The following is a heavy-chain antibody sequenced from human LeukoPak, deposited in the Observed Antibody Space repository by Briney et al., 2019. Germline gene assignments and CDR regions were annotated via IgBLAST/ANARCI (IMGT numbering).Heavy chain of an antibody. V-gene: IGHV3-11*03. D-gene: IGHD3-16*01. CDR3: ARSRGLGPGGHFDY. CDR2: ISERGSYT. CDR1: GLSYSDSY. Sequence: GESLRLSCVVSGLSYSDSYMSWIRQAPGKGLERISYISERGSYTNYADSVRCRFTISRDNAKSSLFLQMNSLRAEGTAVYYCARSRGLGPGGHFDYWGQGTLVTVSA. J-gene: IGHJ4*02.